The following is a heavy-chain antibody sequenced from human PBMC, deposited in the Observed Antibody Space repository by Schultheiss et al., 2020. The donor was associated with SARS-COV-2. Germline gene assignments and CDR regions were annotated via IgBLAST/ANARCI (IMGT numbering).Heavy chain of an antibody. CDR3: AVRNTTNRRGVAFHH. D-gene: IGHD2/OR15-2a*01. J-gene: IGHJ1*01. V-gene: IGHV4-34*01. CDR1: GGSFSGYY. CDR2: INQSGGT. Sequence: SETLSLTCAVYGGSFSGYYWSWIRQPPGKGLEWIGEINQSGGTDYNASLKSRVTMSADTSKSHFYLKLSSVTAADTALYYCAVRNTTNRRGVAFHHWGQGTLVTVFS.